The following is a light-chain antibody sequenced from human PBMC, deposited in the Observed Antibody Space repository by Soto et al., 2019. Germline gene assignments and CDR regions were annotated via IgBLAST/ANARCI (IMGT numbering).Light chain of an antibody. CDR3: QQYNNWVT. CDR1: QSVKSD. V-gene: IGKV3-15*01. Sequence: EIVMTQSPATLSVSPGERATLSCRASQSVKSDLAWYQQKPGQAPRLLIYGASSRATGIPARFSGSGSGTEFTLNINSLQSEDFAIYYCQQYNNWVTFGGGAKVEIK. J-gene: IGKJ4*01. CDR2: GAS.